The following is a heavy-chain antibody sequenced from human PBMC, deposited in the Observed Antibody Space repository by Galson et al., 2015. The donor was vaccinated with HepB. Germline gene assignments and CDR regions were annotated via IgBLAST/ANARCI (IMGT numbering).Heavy chain of an antibody. J-gene: IGHJ4*02. CDR1: GSTFTGYY. CDR3: ATDRGYYDSSGYYDY. V-gene: IGHV1-2*06. CDR2: FNPNTGGT. D-gene: IGHD3-22*01. Sequence: SVTVSCKASGSTFTGYYMHWVRQAPGQGLEWMGRFNPNTGGTIYAQKFQGRVTMTEDTSTDAAYMELSSLRSEDTAVYYCATDRGYYDSSGYYDYWGQGTLVTVSS.